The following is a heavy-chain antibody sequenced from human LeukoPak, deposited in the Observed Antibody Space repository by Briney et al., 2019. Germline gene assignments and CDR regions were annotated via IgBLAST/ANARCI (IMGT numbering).Heavy chain of an antibody. CDR3: ARSSYYDFWSGQVRRFYYYYMDV. V-gene: IGHV1-69*01. CDR2: IIPIFGTA. J-gene: IGHJ6*03. Sequence: SVKVSCKASGGTFSSYAISWVRQAPGQGLEWMGGIIPIFGTANYAQKFQGRVTITADESTSTAYMELSSLRSEDTAVYCCARSSYYDFWSGQVRRFYYYYMDVWGKGTTVTVSS. D-gene: IGHD3-3*01. CDR1: GGTFSSYA.